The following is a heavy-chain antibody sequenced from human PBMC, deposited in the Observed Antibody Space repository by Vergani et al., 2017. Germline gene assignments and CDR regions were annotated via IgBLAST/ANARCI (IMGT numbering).Heavy chain of an antibody. V-gene: IGHV3-66*01. CDR3: AKDNYGKYYYYGMDV. CDR1: GFTVSSNY. Sequence: EVQLVESGGGLVQPGGSLRLSCAASGFTVSSNYMSWVRQAPGKGLEWVSVIYSGGSTYYADSVKGRFTISRDNSKNTLYLQMNSLRAEDTAVYYCAKDNYGKYYYYGMDVWGQGTTVTVSS. J-gene: IGHJ6*02. CDR2: IYSGGST. D-gene: IGHD4-11*01.